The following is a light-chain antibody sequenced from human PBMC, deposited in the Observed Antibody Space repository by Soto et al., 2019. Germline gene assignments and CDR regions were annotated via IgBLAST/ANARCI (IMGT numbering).Light chain of an antibody. CDR3: HQDFNLPWT. V-gene: IGKV3-11*01. J-gene: IGKJ1*01. CDR2: NAS. CDR1: QSVSRY. Sequence: ENVFTQSPATLSLSPGERATLSCRASQSVSRYLAWYQQKPGQAPRLLIYNASNRATGIPARFSGSGSGTDFTLTISSLEPEDFAVYFCHQDFNLPWTFGQGTKVDIK.